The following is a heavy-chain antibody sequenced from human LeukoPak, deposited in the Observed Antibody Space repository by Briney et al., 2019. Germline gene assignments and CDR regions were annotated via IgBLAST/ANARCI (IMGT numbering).Heavy chain of an antibody. V-gene: IGHV3-7*04. Sequence: GGSLRLSCAASGFSFSNFWMSWVRQAPGKGLEWVANIKQDGSQKYYVDSVKDRFTISRDNARNSLNLQMSSLSAEDTAVYYCARGTLRFFARWGQGTLVTVSS. J-gene: IGHJ5*02. CDR3: ARGTLRFFAR. CDR1: GFSFSNFW. D-gene: IGHD3-16*01. CDR2: IKQDGSQK.